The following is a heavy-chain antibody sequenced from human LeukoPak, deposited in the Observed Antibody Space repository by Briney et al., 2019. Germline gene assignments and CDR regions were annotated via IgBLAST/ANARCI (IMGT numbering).Heavy chain of an antibody. V-gene: IGHV3-11*04. D-gene: IGHD3-10*02. Sequence: GGSLRLSCAASGITISDYYMSWIRQAPGKGLELVSYISSSGSTIYYADSVKGRFTISRDNAKNSLYLQMNSLRAEDTAVYYCAELGITMIGGVWGKGTTVTISS. CDR3: AELGITMIGGV. J-gene: IGHJ6*04. CDR2: ISSSGSTI. CDR1: GITISDYY.